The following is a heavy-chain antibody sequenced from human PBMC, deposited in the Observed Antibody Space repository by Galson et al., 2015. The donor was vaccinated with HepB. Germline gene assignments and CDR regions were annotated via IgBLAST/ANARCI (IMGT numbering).Heavy chain of an antibody. CDR1: GFTFSSYS. CDR3: ARGGREWLLVYYGMDV. D-gene: IGHD3-3*01. Sequence: SLRLSCAASGFTFSSYSMNWVRQAPGKGLEWVSSISSSSSYIYYADSVKGRFTISRDNAKNSLYLQMNSLRAEDTAVYYCARGGREWLLVYYGMDVWGQGTTVTVSS. J-gene: IGHJ6*02. V-gene: IGHV3-21*01. CDR2: ISSSSSYI.